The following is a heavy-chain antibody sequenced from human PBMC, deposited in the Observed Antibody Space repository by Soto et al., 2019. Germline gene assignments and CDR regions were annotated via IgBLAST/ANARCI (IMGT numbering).Heavy chain of an antibody. CDR1: GFAFPNYA. Sequence: GGSLRLSCAASGFAFPNYAMTWVRQAPGKGLEWVSAVPGSGSTAFYADSVKGRFTISRDNSNYTLYLQMDSLRAEDTALYFCAKPRVYCTNGVCPAASWGQGVLVTVSS. V-gene: IGHV3-23*01. CDR3: AKPRVYCTNGVCPAAS. D-gene: IGHD2-8*01. J-gene: IGHJ5*02. CDR2: VPGSGSTA.